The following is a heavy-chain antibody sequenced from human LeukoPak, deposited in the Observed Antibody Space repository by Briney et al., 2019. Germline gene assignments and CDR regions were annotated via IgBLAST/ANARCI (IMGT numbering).Heavy chain of an antibody. CDR3: ARLWLVQGAVDF. D-gene: IGHD6-19*01. Sequence: SETLSLTCTVSGGSIRDYFWTWMRQAPRKGLEWVGFMYHSGRPSHNPSLKSRVTISIDPSKNQFSLRLTSVNAADTAVYYCARLWLVQGAVDFWGQGTMVTVSS. CDR1: GGSIRDYF. V-gene: IGHV4-59*01. CDR2: MYHSGRP. J-gene: IGHJ3*01.